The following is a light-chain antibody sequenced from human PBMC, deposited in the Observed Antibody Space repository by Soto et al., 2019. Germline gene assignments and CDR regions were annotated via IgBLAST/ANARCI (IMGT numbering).Light chain of an antibody. J-gene: IGKJ2*01. Sequence: DIQVTQSPSSLPASVGDRVTITCRASQSISSWLAWYQQKPGKAPKLLIYKASSLESGVPSRFSGSGSGTEFTLTISSLQPDDFATYYCQQYNSYSYTFGQGTKVDIK. CDR3: QQYNSYSYT. V-gene: IGKV1-5*03. CDR1: QSISSW. CDR2: KAS.